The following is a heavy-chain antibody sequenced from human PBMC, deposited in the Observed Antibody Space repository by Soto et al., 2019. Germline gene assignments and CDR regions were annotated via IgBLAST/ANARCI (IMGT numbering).Heavy chain of an antibody. CDR1: GGTFSSYA. Sequence: SVKVSCKVSGGTFSSYAISWVRQAPGQGLEWMGGIIPIFGTANYAQKFQGRVTITADESTSTAYMELSSLRSEDTAVYYCARAKKMTTEYYYYYYGMDVWGQGTTVTVSS. CDR3: ARAKKMTTEYYYYYYGMDV. CDR2: IIPIFGTA. V-gene: IGHV1-69*13. J-gene: IGHJ6*02. D-gene: IGHD4-4*01.